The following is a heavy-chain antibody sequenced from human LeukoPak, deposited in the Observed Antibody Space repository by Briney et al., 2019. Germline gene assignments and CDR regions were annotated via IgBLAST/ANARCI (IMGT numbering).Heavy chain of an antibody. Sequence: ASVKVSCKASGYTFTCYYMHWVRQAPGQGLEWMGWINPNSGGTNYAQKFQGRGTMTRDTAIRTAYMELRRLRSDDTAVYYCARGREAPRSVLRYFDWGYASYGMDVWGQGTTVTVSS. CDR3: ARGREAPRSVLRYFDWGYASYGMDV. CDR1: GYTFTCYY. J-gene: IGHJ6*02. V-gene: IGHV1-2*02. D-gene: IGHD3-9*01. CDR2: INPNSGGT.